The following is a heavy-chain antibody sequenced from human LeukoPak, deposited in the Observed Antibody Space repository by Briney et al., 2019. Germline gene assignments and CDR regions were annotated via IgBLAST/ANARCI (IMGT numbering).Heavy chain of an antibody. D-gene: IGHD3-22*01. CDR1: GFTFSSYA. J-gene: IGHJ5*02. CDR2: ISGSGGTT. V-gene: IGHV3-23*01. CDR3: AKDRGNYYDAPRFDP. Sequence: GGSLRLSCAASGFTFSSYAMSWVRQAPGRGLEWVSYISGSGGTTHYADSVKGRFTISRDNSKNTLYLQVNSLRAEDTAVYYCAKDRGNYYDAPRFDPWGRGTLVTASS.